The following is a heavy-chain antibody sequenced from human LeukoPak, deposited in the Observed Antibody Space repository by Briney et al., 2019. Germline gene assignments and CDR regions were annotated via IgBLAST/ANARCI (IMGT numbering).Heavy chain of an antibody. V-gene: IGHV3-23*01. J-gene: IGHJ4*02. CDR3: ARARWEWELLYYFDY. CDR2: ISGSGGST. Sequence: GGSLRLSCAASGFTFSSYAMSWVRQAPGKGLEWVSAISGSGGSTYYADSVKGRFTISRDNSKNTLYLQMNSLRAEDTAVYYCARARWEWELLYYFDYWGQGTLVTVSS. CDR1: GFTFSSYA. D-gene: IGHD1-26*01.